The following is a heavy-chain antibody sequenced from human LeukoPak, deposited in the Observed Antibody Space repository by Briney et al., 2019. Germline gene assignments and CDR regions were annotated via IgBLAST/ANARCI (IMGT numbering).Heavy chain of an antibody. CDR3: ARDVAAGPLDY. CDR2: ISYDGSDI. V-gene: IGHV3-30*01. Sequence: GGSLRLSCAASGFTFSSEAVHWVGQAPGKALEWVAVISYDGSDIYYADSLKDRLAISRDNSKNTLYLQMNSLRAEDTAVYYCARDVAAGPLDYWGQGTLVTVSS. CDR1: GFTFSSEA. D-gene: IGHD6-13*01. J-gene: IGHJ4*02.